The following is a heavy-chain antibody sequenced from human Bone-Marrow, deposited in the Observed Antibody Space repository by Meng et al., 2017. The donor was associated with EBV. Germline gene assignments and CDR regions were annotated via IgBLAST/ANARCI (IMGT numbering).Heavy chain of an antibody. V-gene: IGHV4-34*01. Sequence: VQPPQWGAGLLQPSEALSLTCAVYGGSFSGYYWSWIRQPPGKGLEWIGEINHSGSTNYNPSLKSRVTISVDTSKNQFSLKLSSVTAADTAVYYCARQSARQLVPNYWGQGTLVTVSS. J-gene: IGHJ4*02. CDR3: ARQSARQLVPNY. CDR2: INHSGST. D-gene: IGHD6-6*01. CDR1: GGSFSGYY.